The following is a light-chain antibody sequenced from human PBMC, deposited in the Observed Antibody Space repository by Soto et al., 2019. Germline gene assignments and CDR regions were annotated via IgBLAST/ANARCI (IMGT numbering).Light chain of an antibody. J-gene: IGKJ4*01. V-gene: IGKV3-11*01. CDR2: DVS. CDR1: QSVNDY. CDR3: QQRTKGWVT. Sequence: ENVLTQSPVTLSLSPGERATLSCRASQSVNDYLAWYQQKPGQAPRLLIYDVSNRATGIPAKFSGSGSGTDFTLTISSLETEDFAVYYCQQRTKGWVTFGGGTKVEIK.